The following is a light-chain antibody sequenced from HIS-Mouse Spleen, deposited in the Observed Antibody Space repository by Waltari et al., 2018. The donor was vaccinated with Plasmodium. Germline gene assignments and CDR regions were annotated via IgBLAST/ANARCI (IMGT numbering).Light chain of an antibody. Sequence: DIVMTQSPDSLAVSLGERATINCKSSPRVLYSSNNKNYLAWYQQKPGQPPKLLIYWASTRESGVPDRFSGSGSGTDFTLTISSLQAEDVAVYYCQQYNNWSFTFGPGTKVDIK. J-gene: IGKJ3*01. V-gene: IGKV4-1*01. CDR3: QQYNNWSFT. CDR2: WAS. CDR1: PRVLYSSNNKNY.